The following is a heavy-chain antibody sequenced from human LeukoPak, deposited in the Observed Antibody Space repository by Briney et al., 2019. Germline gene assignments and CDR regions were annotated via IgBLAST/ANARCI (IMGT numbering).Heavy chain of an antibody. D-gene: IGHD1-20*01. CDR2: IIPIFGTA. CDR1: GGTFSSYA. J-gene: IGHJ3*02. V-gene: IGHV1-69*05. Sequence: WASVKVSCKASGGTFSSYAISWVRQAPGQGLEWMGGIIPIFGTANYAQKFQGRVTITTDESTSTAYMELSSLRSEDTAVYYCASPVAGNWNDDIWGQGTMVTVSS. CDR3: ASPVAGNWNDDI.